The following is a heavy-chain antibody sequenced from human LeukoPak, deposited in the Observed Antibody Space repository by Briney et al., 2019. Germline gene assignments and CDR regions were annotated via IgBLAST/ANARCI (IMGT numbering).Heavy chain of an antibody. CDR3: ARRYSSSWYVGFFDP. J-gene: IGHJ5*02. Sequence: SETLSLTCTVSGASIRNYYWSWIRQSPGKGLEWIGYIYYSGSTNYNPSLESRVAMSVDTSKNQFSLRLSSVTAADTPIYYCARRYSSSWYVGFFDPWGQGTLVTVSS. D-gene: IGHD6-13*01. CDR1: GASIRNYY. CDR2: IYYSGST. V-gene: IGHV4-59*08.